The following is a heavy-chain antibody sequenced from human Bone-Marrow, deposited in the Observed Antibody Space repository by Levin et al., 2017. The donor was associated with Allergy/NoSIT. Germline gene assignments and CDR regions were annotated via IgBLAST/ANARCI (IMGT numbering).Heavy chain of an antibody. CDR1: GFSVSNHY. CDR2: TYTGSTI. J-gene: IGHJ4*01. V-gene: IGHV3-53*01. Sequence: LAGGSLRLSCEASGFSVSNHYMSWVRQAPGKGLEWVSVTYTGSTIYYADSVKGRFAISRDNSKNTVYLQMNSLRAEDTAVYFCARGLDTYGAIFDFWGHGTLVTVSS. CDR3: ARGLDTYGAIFDF. D-gene: IGHD5-18*01.